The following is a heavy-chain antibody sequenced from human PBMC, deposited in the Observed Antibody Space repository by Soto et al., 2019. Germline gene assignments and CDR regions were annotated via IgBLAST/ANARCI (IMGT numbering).Heavy chain of an antibody. CDR3: ARATWYSEY. Sequence: SETLSLTCIVSGASMSGYYWSWIRQPPGKGLEWIGFTYYSGSTNYNPSLRSRVTMSVDTSKNQCSLNLTSLTAADTAIYYCARATWYSEYWGQGTLVTVSS. CDR1: GASMSGYY. J-gene: IGHJ4*02. V-gene: IGHV4-59*01. CDR2: TYYSGST. D-gene: IGHD5-12*01.